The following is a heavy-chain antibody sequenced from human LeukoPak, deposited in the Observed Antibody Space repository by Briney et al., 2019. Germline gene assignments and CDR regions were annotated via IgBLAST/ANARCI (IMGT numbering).Heavy chain of an antibody. Sequence: GGSLRLSCAASGFTFSTYGIHWVRQAPGQGLEWVAVISYDGSNKYFAGSVKGRFSITRDNSKNTLYLQMNSLRAEDTAVYYCAKGLGYSYGGNYFNFWGQGTLVTVSS. J-gene: IGHJ4*02. CDR2: ISYDGSNK. CDR1: GFTFSTYG. V-gene: IGHV3-30*18. CDR3: AKGLGYSYGGNYFNF. D-gene: IGHD5-18*01.